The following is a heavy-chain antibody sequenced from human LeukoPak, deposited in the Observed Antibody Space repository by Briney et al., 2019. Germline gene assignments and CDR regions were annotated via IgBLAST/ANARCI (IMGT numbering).Heavy chain of an antibody. V-gene: IGHV3-74*01. D-gene: IGHD5-18*01. CDR1: GFTFRNYW. CDR3: VRGGSRSSYGEFVS. J-gene: IGHJ5*01. CDR2: IDTDGSTT. Sequence: GGSLRLSCAASGFTFRNYWMHWIRQVPGKGLVWVSRIDTDGSTTNYADSVEGRFTISRDNARNTVYLQMNSLSADDTGVYYCVRGGSRSSYGEFVSWGQGTLVTVSS.